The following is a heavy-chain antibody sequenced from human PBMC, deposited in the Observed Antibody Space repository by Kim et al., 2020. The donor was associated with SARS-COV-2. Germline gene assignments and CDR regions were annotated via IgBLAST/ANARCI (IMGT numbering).Heavy chain of an antibody. V-gene: IGHV1-46*01. J-gene: IGHJ4*02. CDR3: ARGEYSSGWYRPFDY. Sequence: QKFQGRVTMTRDTSTSTVYMELSSLRSEDTAVYYCARGEYSSGWYRPFDYWGQGTLVTVSS. D-gene: IGHD6-19*01.